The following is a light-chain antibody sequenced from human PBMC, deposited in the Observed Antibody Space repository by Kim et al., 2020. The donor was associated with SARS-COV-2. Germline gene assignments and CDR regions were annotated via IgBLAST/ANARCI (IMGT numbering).Light chain of an antibody. J-gene: IGLJ2*01. CDR2: DVS. CDR3: TSYTGADTVV. V-gene: IGLV2-14*03. Sequence: QSALTQPASVSGSPGQSITISCTGTSSLVGDYNYVSWYQQHPDKAPKLIIYDVSDRPSGVSTHFSGSKSGNTASLTISGLQAADEADYYCTSYTGADTVVFGCGTQLTVL. CDR1: SSLVGDYNY.